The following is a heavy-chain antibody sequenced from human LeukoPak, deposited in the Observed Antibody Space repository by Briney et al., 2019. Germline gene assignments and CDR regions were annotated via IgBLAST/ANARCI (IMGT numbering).Heavy chain of an antibody. J-gene: IGHJ4*02. D-gene: IGHD3-3*01. CDR2: ISSGSSYK. CDR1: GFTFSDYY. V-gene: IGHV3-11*06. CDR3: ARSGVFPALDY. Sequence: GGSLRLSCAASGFTFSDYYMSWIRQAPGKGLEWVSYISSGSSYKNYADSVKGRFTISRDNAKNSLYLQMNSLRAEDTAVYYCARSGVFPALDYWGQGTLVTVSS.